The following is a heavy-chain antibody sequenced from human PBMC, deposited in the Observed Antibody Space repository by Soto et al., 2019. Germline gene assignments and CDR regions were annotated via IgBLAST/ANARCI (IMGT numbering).Heavy chain of an antibody. J-gene: IGHJ3*02. CDR1: GFTCSSYD. V-gene: IGHV3-23*01. Sequence: GSLRLSCAASGFTCSSYDMSWVRQAPGKGLEWVSTILVGGSTHYPDSVKGRFTISRDNSKNTVFLQMNSLTAGDTAVYYCAKATATGGGAFDICGQGTMVTVSS. D-gene: IGHD2-8*02. CDR3: AKATATGGGAFDI. CDR2: ILVGGST.